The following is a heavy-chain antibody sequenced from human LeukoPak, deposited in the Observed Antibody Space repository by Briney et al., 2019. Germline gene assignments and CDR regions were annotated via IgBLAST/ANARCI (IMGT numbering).Heavy chain of an antibody. CDR1: GVTFSSYV. CDR3: AKTEGYCSSTSCPLFFDY. V-gene: IGHV3-23*01. J-gene: IGHJ4*02. Sequence: AGGSLRLSCAVSGVTFSSYVLNWVRQAPGKGLEWVSSISADGRSTYYADSVKGRFTISRDNSKNTLYLQMNSLRAEDTAVYYCAKTEGYCSSTSCPLFFDYWGQGTLVTVSS. CDR2: ISADGRST. D-gene: IGHD2-2*01.